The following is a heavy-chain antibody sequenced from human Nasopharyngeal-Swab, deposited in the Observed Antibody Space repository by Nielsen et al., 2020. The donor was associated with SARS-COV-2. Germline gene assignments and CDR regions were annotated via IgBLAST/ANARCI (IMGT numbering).Heavy chain of an antibody. Sequence: ASLKVSCKASGYTFTSYGISWVRQAPAQGLEWMGWISAYNGNTNYAQKLQGRVTMTTDTSTSTAYMELRSLRSDDTAVYYCARATYSSPNLYYYYYYMDVWGKGTTVTVSS. CDR1: GYTFTSYG. CDR3: ARATYSSPNLYYYYYYMDV. D-gene: IGHD6-13*01. CDR2: ISAYNGNT. J-gene: IGHJ6*03. V-gene: IGHV1-18*04.